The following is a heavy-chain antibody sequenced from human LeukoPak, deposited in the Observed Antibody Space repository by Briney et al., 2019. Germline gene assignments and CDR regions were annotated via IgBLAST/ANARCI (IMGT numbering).Heavy chain of an antibody. CDR3: ARGLFEAVAGDY. CDR2: ISSSSSYI. J-gene: IGHJ4*02. Sequence: GGSLRLSCAASGFTFSSYSMNWVRQAPGKGLEWVSSISSSSSYIYYADSVKGRFTISRDNAKNSLYLQMNSLRAEDTAVYYCARGLFEAVAGDYWGQGTLVTVSS. CDR1: GFTFSSYS. V-gene: IGHV3-21*01. D-gene: IGHD6-19*01.